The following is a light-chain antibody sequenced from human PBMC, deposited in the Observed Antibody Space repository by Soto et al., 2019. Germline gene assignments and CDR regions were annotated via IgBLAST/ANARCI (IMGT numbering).Light chain of an antibody. Sequence: DIQLTQSPSFLSASVGDRVTITCRATQGMSTYLAWYQQKPGQAPKLLIYTASTLQSGVPSRFSGSGSGTEFTLTISSLQPEDVANYYCQQLKSYPLTFGGGTKVEIK. V-gene: IGKV1-9*01. J-gene: IGKJ4*01. CDR2: TAS. CDR3: QQLKSYPLT. CDR1: QGMSTY.